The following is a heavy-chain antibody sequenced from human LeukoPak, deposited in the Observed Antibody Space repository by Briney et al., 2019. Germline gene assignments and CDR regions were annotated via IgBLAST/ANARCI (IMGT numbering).Heavy chain of an antibody. J-gene: IGHJ4*02. CDR2: FDPEDGET. V-gene: IGHV1-24*01. Sequence: VASVKVSCKVSGYNLTELSMHWVRQAPGKGLEWMGRFDPEDGETIYAQKFQGRVTMTEDTSTDTAYMELSSLRSEDTAVYYCATDLYGGNFRRDYWGQGTLVTVSS. CDR1: GYNLTELS. CDR3: ATDLYGGNFRRDY. D-gene: IGHD4-23*01.